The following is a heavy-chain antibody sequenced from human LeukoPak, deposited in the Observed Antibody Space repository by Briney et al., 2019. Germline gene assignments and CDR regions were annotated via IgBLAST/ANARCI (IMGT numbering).Heavy chain of an antibody. Sequence: SETLSLTCAVSGYSISSGYYWGWIRQPPGKGLEWIGSIYHSGSTYYNPSLKSRVTISVDTSKNQFSLKLSSVTAADTAVYYCARGLEHFLLTGYYRDDAFDIWGQGTMVTVSS. J-gene: IGHJ3*02. V-gene: IGHV4-38-2*01. CDR3: ARGLEHFLLTGYYRDDAFDI. CDR1: GYSISSGYY. D-gene: IGHD3-9*01. CDR2: IYHSGST.